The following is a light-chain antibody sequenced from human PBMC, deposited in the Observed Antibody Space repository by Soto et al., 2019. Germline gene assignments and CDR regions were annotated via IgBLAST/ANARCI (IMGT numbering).Light chain of an antibody. CDR2: GAS. CDR3: QQYGSSPRT. V-gene: IGKV3-20*01. Sequence: EIVLTQSPGTLSLSPGERATLSCSASQSVSSYLAWYQQKPGQPPRLLIYGASSRATGIPDRFSGSGSGTDFTLTISRLEPEDFAVYYCQQYGSSPRTFGPGTKVDIK. J-gene: IGKJ3*01. CDR1: QSVSSY.